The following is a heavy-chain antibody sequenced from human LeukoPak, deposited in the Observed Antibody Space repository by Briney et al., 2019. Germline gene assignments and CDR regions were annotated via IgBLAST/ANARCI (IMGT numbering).Heavy chain of an antibody. Sequence: SETLSLTCTVSGGSISSGDYYWSWIRQPPGKGLEWIGYIYYSGSTYYNPSLKSRVTISVDTTKNQFSLKLSSVTAADTAVYYCARHRVGAINYWGQGTLVTVSS. D-gene: IGHD1-26*01. J-gene: IGHJ4*02. V-gene: IGHV4-30-4*02. CDR3: ARHRVGAINY. CDR2: IYYSGST. CDR1: GGSISSGDYY.